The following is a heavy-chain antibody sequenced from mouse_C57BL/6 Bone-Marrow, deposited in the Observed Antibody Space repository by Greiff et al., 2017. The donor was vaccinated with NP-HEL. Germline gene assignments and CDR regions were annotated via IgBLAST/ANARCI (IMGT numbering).Heavy chain of an antibody. V-gene: IGHV1-64*01. J-gene: IGHJ4*01. Sequence: VQLQQSGAELVKPGASVKLSCKASGYTFTSYWMHWVKQRPGQGLEWIGMIHPNSGSTNYNEKFKSKATLTVDKSSSTAYMQLSSLTSEDSAVYYCARPDGYYAMDYWGQGTSVTVSS. CDR1: GYTFTSYW. CDR2: IHPNSGST. CDR3: ARPDGYYAMDY. D-gene: IGHD2-3*01.